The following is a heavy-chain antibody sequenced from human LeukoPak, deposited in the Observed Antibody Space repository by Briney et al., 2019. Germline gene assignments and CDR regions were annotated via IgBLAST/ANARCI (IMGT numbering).Heavy chain of an antibody. CDR1: GYTFSGYK. V-gene: IGHV1-2*06. J-gene: IGHJ4*02. CDR3: ARDQGSLTRSWYTGY. Sequence: AXVKVSCKASGYTFSGYKIHWVRQAPGEGVERRGRINHYSGDKNFEQKFQGRVTMNRENSITTAYMDLSSLTPDHTAVYFCARDQGSLTRSWYTGYWGQGTQVTVSS. D-gene: IGHD6-13*01. CDR2: INHYSGDK.